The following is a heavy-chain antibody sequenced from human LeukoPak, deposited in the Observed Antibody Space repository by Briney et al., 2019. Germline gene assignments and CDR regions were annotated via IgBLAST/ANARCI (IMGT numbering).Heavy chain of an antibody. CDR3: GRGSVGFGELNY. D-gene: IGHD3-10*01. CDR2: ISYDGSNK. V-gene: IGHV3-30-3*01. CDR1: GFTFSSYA. J-gene: IGHJ4*02. Sequence: GGSLRLSYAASGFTFSSYAMHWVRQAPGKGLEGVAVISYDGSNKFYADSVKGRFTLSRDNSKNTLYLQMNSLRIEDTAVYYCGRGSVGFGELNYWGQGTLVTVSS.